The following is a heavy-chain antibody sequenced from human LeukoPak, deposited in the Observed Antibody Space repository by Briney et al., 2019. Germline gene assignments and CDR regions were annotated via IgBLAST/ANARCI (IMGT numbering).Heavy chain of an antibody. D-gene: IGHD3-22*01. J-gene: IGHJ4*02. CDR2: INWNGGST. CDR3: ARGTETYYDSSAYYSY. CDR1: GFTFDDYG. V-gene: IGHV3-20*04. Sequence: PGGSLRLSCAASGFTFDDYGMGWVRQGPGKGLECASGINWNGGSTGYADSVKGRFTISRDNAKNSLYLQMTSLRAEDTAFYYCARGTETYYDSSAYYSYWGQGTLVTVSS.